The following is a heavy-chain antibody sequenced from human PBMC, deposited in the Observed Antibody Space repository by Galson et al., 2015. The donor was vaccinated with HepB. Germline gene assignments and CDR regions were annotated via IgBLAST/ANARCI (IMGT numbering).Heavy chain of an antibody. D-gene: IGHD3-10*01. CDR3: ARSPDFGSGSNVRYWYFDF. J-gene: IGHJ2*01. Sequence: SLRLSCAASGLTFNTYAMHWVRQAPGKGLEWVAVISYDGSNKYHIDSVKDRFTISRDNSKNTLFLQMSSLRVEDTAVYYCARSPDFGSGSNVRYWYFDFWGRGTLVTVSS. CDR2: ISYDGSNK. V-gene: IGHV3-30*04. CDR1: GLTFNTYA.